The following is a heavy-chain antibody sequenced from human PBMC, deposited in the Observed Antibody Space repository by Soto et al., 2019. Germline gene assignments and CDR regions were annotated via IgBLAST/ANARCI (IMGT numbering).Heavy chain of an antibody. V-gene: IGHV4-34*01. CDR2: INHSGST. CDR1: GGSFSGYY. Sequence: PSETLSLTCAVYGGSFSGYYWSWIRQPPGKGLEWIGEINHSGSTNYNPSLKSRVTISVDTSKNQFSLKLSSVTAADTAVYYCAREGDYFPWFDPWGQGTLVTVSS. D-gene: IGHD4-17*01. J-gene: IGHJ5*02. CDR3: AREGDYFPWFDP.